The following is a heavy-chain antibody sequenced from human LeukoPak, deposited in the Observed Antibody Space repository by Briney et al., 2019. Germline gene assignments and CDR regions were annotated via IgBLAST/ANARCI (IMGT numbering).Heavy chain of an antibody. CDR2: INHSGST. J-gene: IGHJ4*02. CDR3: ARISSSGWYFDY. V-gene: IGHV4-34*01. CDR1: GGSISSYY. D-gene: IGHD6-19*01. Sequence: SETLSLTCTVSGGSISSYYWSWIRQPPGKGLEWIGEINHSGSTNYNPSLKSRVTISVDTSKNQFSLKLSSVTAADTAVYYCARISSSGWYFDYWGQGTLVTVSS.